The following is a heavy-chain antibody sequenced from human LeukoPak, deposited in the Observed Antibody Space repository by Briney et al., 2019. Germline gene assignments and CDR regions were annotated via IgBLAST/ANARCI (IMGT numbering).Heavy chain of an antibody. V-gene: IGHV3-21*01. J-gene: IGHJ4*02. CDR1: GFTFSIYS. D-gene: IGHD6-6*01. Sequence: NAGGPLRLSCAASGFTFSIYSMNWVRQAPGKGLEWVSSVSSGSTYIYYADSVKGRFTISRDNANNSLYLQMNSLRAEDTAVYYCAKGSNSGLNSFYFDYWGQGILVTVSS. CDR2: VSSGSTYI. CDR3: AKGSNSGLNSFYFDY.